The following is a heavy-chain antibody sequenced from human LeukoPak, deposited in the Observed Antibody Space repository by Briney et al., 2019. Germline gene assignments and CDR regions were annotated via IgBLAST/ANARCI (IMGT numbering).Heavy chain of an antibody. J-gene: IGHJ4*02. D-gene: IGHD3-9*01. Sequence: PSETLSLTCTVSGGSISSYYWSWIRQPAGKGLEWIGRIYTSGSTNYNASLKSRVTMSVDTSKNQFSLKLSSVTAADTAVYYCARGTPYYDILTGYYPAAFDYWGQGTLVTVSS. CDR1: GGSISSYY. V-gene: IGHV4-4*07. CDR2: IYTSGST. CDR3: ARGTPYYDILTGYYPAAFDY.